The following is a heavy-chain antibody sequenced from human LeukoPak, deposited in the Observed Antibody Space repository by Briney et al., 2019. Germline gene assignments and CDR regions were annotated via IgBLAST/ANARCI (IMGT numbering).Heavy chain of an antibody. CDR2: IIPILGIA. CDR1: GGTFSSYA. D-gene: IGHD5-24*01. V-gene: IGHV1-69*04. Sequence: ASVKVSCKASGGTFSSYAISWVRQPPGQGLEWMGRIIPILGIANYAQKFQGRVTITADKSTSTAYMELSSLRSEDTAVYYCATGARDGYNYDYWGQGTLVTVSS. J-gene: IGHJ4*02. CDR3: ATGARDGYNYDY.